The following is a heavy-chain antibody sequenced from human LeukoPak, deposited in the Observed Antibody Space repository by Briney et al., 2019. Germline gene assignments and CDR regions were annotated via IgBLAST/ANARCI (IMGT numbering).Heavy chain of an antibody. V-gene: IGHV3-66*01. Sequence: GGSLRLFCAASGFIVSINYMSWVRKAPGKGVVWVSTIYSGGSTYYADSVKGRFTISRDNSKNTVYLQMNSLRVEDTAVYYCARCIGIAKNYGMDVWGQGTTVTVSS. J-gene: IGHJ6*02. CDR1: GFIVSINY. CDR3: ARCIGIAKNYGMDV. D-gene: IGHD1-14*01. CDR2: IYSGGST.